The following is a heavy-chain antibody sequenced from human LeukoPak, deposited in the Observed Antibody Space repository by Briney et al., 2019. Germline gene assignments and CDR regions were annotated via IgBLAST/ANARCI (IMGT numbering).Heavy chain of an antibody. V-gene: IGHV1-69*13. CDR2: IIPIFGTA. CDR1: GGTFSSFA. CDR3: ARENSGWYDY. D-gene: IGHD6-19*01. Sequence: GASVKVSCKASGGTFSSFAISWVRQAPGQGLEWMGGIIPIFGTANYAQKFQGRVTITADESTSTAYMELSSLRSEDTAVYYCARENSGWYDYWGQGTLVTVSS. J-gene: IGHJ4*02.